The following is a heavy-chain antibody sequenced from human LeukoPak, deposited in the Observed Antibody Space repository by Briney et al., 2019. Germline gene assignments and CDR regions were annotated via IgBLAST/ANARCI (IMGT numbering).Heavy chain of an antibody. D-gene: IGHD2-2*01. CDR1: GFTFSSYS. J-gene: IGHJ4*02. Sequence: GGSLRLSCAASGFTFSSYSMNWVRQAPGKGLEWVSSISSSSSYIYYADSVKGRFTISRDNAKNSLYLQMNSLRAEDTAVYYCARDRGYCSSTSCYEVAFGYWGQGTLVTVSS. CDR2: ISSSSSYI. V-gene: IGHV3-21*01. CDR3: ARDRGYCSSTSCYEVAFGY.